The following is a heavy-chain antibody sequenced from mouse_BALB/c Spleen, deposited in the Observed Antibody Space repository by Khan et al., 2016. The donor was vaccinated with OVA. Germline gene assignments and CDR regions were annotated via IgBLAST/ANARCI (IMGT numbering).Heavy chain of an antibody. CDR3: ARDRIDY. CDR1: GYTFTSYW. Sequence: QVQLKQSGAELAKPGASVKMSCTASGYTFTSYWMHWIKQRPGQGLEWIGYINPTSGYTYYNQKFKDKDTLTADNSSSTAYMQLSSLTSDDSAVYYCARDRIDYWGQGTALTVSS. V-gene: IGHV1-7*01. J-gene: IGHJ2*01. CDR2: INPTSGYT.